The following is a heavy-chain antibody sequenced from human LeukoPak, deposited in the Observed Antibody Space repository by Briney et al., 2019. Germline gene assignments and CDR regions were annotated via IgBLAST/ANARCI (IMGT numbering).Heavy chain of an antibody. CDR1: GFTFSGSA. Sequence: GGSLRLSCAASGFTFSGSAMHWVRQVSGKGLEGVGRIRSKANSYATAYAASVKGRFTISRDDSKNTAYLQMNSLKTEDTAVYYCTGNYGGNWAFFAYWGQGTLVTVSS. CDR3: TGNYGGNWAFFAY. V-gene: IGHV3-73*01. J-gene: IGHJ4*02. D-gene: IGHD4-23*01. CDR2: IRSKANSYAT.